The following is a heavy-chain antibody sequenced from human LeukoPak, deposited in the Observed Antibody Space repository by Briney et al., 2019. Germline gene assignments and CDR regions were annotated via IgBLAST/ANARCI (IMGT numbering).Heavy chain of an antibody. Sequence: PGRSLRLSCAASGLTFDDYAMHWVRQAPGKGLEWVSGISWNSGSIGYADSVKGRFTISRDNAKNSLYLQMNSLRAEDMALYYCAKALQHHDAFDIWGQGTMVTVSS. CDR3: AKALQHHDAFDI. CDR1: GLTFDDYA. J-gene: IGHJ3*02. V-gene: IGHV3-9*03. CDR2: ISWNSGSI.